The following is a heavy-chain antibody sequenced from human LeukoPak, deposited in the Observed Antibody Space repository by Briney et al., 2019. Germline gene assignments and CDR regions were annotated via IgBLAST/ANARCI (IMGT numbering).Heavy chain of an antibody. D-gene: IGHD4-23*01. V-gene: IGHV4-30-2*01. CDR3: ARGLLYGGNSYFDS. Sequence: SETLSLTCAVSGASISTGGYSWTWIRQPPGKGLEWLGYINHSGSTYQNPSLSRRVTISQDTSKNQFSLALTSVTAADTAVYYCARGLLYGGNSYFDSWGPGTLVTVSS. J-gene: IGHJ4*02. CDR2: INHSGST. CDR1: GASISTGGYS.